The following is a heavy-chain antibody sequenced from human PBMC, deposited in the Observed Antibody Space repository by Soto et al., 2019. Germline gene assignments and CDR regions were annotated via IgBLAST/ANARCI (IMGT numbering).Heavy chain of an antibody. V-gene: IGHV1-8*01. CDR1: GYTFTSYD. Sequence: ASVKVSCKASGYTFTSYDINWVRQATGQGLERMGWMNPNSGNTGYAQKFQGRVTMTRNTSISTAYMELSSLRSEDTAVYYCAIDFTTVTIFGVVITPNYYYYGMDVWGQGTTVTVSS. CDR2: MNPNSGNT. J-gene: IGHJ6*02. CDR3: AIDFTTVTIFGVVITPNYYYYGMDV. D-gene: IGHD3-3*01.